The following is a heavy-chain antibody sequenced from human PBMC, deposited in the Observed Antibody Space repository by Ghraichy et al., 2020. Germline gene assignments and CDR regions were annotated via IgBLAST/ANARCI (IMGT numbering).Heavy chain of an antibody. CDR3: ARDRRWERLQRRDAFDI. CDR1: GGSVSSGSYY. V-gene: IGHV4-61*01. CDR2: IYYSGST. D-gene: IGHD3-3*01. Sequence: SETLSLTCTVSGGSVSSGSYYWSWIRQPPGKGLEWIGYIYYSGSTNYNPSLKSRVTISVDTSKNQFSLKLSSVTAADTAVYYCARDRRWERLQRRDAFDIWGQGTMVTVSS. J-gene: IGHJ3*02.